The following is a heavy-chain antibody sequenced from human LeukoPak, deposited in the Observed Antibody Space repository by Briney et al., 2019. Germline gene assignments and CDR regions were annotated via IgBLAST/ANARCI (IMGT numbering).Heavy chain of an antibody. D-gene: IGHD2-2*01. CDR3: ARRCSSTSCHDAFDI. CDR2: IYYSGST. V-gene: IGHV4-59*08. J-gene: IGHJ3*02. Sequence: SQTLSLTCTVSGGSISSYYWSWIRQPPGKGLEWIGYIYYSGSTNYNPSLKSRVTISVDTSKNQFSLKLSSVTAADTAVYYCARRCSSTSCHDAFDIWGQGTMVTVSS. CDR1: GGSISSYY.